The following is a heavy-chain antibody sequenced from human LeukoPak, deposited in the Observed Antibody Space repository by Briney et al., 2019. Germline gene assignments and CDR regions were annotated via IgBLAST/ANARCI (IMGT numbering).Heavy chain of an antibody. J-gene: IGHJ4*02. CDR1: GFTFSSYN. CDR2: ITSSSSYI. D-gene: IGHD3-22*01. V-gene: IGHV3-21*01. CDR3: ARAPWDITYYYDSSGYYFDY. Sequence: KPGGSLRLSCAASGFTFSSYNMNWVRQAPGKGLEWVSSITSSSSYIYYADSVKGRFTISRDNAKNSLYLQINSLRAEDTAVYYCARAPWDITYYYDSSGYYFDYWGQGTLVTVSS.